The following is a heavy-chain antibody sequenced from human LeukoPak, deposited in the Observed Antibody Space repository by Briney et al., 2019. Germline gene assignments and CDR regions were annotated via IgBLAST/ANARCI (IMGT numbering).Heavy chain of an antibody. D-gene: IGHD5-24*01. CDR3: ARDSSRDGYNYNY. CDR1: GFTFSNYW. J-gene: IGHJ4*02. V-gene: IGHV3-7*01. CDR2: IKQDGSER. Sequence: PGGSLRLSCAASGFTFSNYWMTWVRQAPGKGLEWVANIKQDGSERYYVDSLMGRFTISRDNAKNSLYLQMNSLRAEDTAVYYCARDSSRDGYNYNYWGQGTLVTVSS.